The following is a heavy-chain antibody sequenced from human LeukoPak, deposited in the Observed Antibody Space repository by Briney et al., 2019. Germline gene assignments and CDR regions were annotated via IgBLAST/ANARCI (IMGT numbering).Heavy chain of an antibody. CDR3: ARYPLWDRGALYYFDY. Sequence: SETLSLTCTVSGGSISSTSYYWGWIRQPPGKGLEWIGSIYYSGSTYYNPFLNSRVTISVDTSKNQFSLKLSSVTAADTAVYYCARYPLWDRGALYYFDYWGQGTLVTVSS. CDR2: IYYSGST. V-gene: IGHV4-39*07. CDR1: GGSISSTSYY. D-gene: IGHD3-10*01. J-gene: IGHJ4*02.